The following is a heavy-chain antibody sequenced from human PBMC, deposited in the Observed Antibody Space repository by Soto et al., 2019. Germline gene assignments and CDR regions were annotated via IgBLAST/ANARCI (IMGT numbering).Heavy chain of an antibody. V-gene: IGHV3-30*18. Sequence: PGGFMRLSCAASGFTFSGYGMRWVRQAPGKGLEWVAVISYDGSNKYYADSVKGRFTISRDNSKNTLYLQMNSLRAEDTAVYYCAKDRFLEIAVAGPRFDYWGQGTLVTVSS. CDR2: ISYDGSNK. CDR1: GFTFSGYG. D-gene: IGHD6-19*01. J-gene: IGHJ4*02. CDR3: AKDRFLEIAVAGPRFDY.